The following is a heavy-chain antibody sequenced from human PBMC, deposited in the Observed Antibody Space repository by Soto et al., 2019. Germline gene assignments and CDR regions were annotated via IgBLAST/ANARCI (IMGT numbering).Heavy chain of an antibody. V-gene: IGHV3-23*01. CDR1: GFSFSTNA. D-gene: IGHD6-6*01. Sequence: EVQLLESGGGLVQPGGSLRLSCAASGFSFSTNAMSWVRQAPGKGLEWVSGISASGGKTYYADSVKGRFPISRDNSKNTLYWQMNSLRAGDTAVYYCAKDFYSTSYSTSSFSAFDCWGQGTVVTVSS. J-gene: IGHJ3*01. CDR3: AKDFYSTSYSTSSFSAFDC. CDR2: ISASGGKT.